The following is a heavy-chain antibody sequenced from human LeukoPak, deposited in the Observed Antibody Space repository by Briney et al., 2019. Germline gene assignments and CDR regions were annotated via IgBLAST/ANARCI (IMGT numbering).Heavy chain of an antibody. CDR1: GFTFSSYA. Sequence: GGSLRLSCAASGFTFSSYAMSWVRQAPGKGLEWVSAISGSGDSTYYADSVKGRFTISRDNSKKTLYLQLNSLRAEDTAVYYCARWRAARRNYYYYYYMDVWGKGTTVTVSS. J-gene: IGHJ6*03. V-gene: IGHV3-23*01. CDR2: ISGSGDST. D-gene: IGHD6-6*01. CDR3: ARWRAARRNYYYYYYMDV.